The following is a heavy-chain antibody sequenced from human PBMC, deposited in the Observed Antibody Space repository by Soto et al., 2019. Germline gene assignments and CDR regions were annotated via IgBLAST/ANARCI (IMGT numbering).Heavy chain of an antibody. CDR1: GGSISSYY. D-gene: IGHD3-3*01. CDR3: ARGYYDFWSVPMPPYYYYGMDV. J-gene: IGHJ6*02. Sequence: PSETLSLTCTVSGGSISSYYWSWIRQPPGKGLEWIGYIYYSGSTNYNPSLKSRVTISVDTSKNQFSLKLSSVTAADTAVYYCARGYYDFWSVPMPPYYYYGMDVWGQWTTVTAS. V-gene: IGHV4-59*01. CDR2: IYYSGST.